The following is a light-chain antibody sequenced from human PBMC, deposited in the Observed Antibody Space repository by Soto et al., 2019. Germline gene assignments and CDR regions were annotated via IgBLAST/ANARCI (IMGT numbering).Light chain of an antibody. J-gene: IGKJ4*01. V-gene: IGKV1-39*01. Sequence: DIQMTQSPSSLSASVGDRVTITCRASQSISSYLNWYQQKPGKDPKLLIYAASSLQSGVPSRFSGSGYGKDFTITISSLQPEDFATYYCQQSYSTPLTFGGGTKVEIK. CDR1: QSISSY. CDR2: AAS. CDR3: QQSYSTPLT.